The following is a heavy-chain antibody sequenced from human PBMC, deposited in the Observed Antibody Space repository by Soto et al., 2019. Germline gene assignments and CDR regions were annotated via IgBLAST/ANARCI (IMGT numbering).Heavy chain of an antibody. CDR3: ARILDGPYYYDGMDV. Sequence: ASVKVSCKASGYTFTSYGITWVRQAPGQGLEWLGWINGYNGNTNYAQKLQGRVTMTTDTSTSTAYMELRSLRSDDTAVYYCARILDGPYYYDGMDVWGQGTTVTVSS. CDR2: INGYNGNT. CDR1: GYTFTSYG. D-gene: IGHD3-3*01. V-gene: IGHV1-18*01. J-gene: IGHJ6*02.